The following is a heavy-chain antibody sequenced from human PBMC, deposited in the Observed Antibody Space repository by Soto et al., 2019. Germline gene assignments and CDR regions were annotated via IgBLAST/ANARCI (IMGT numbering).Heavy chain of an antibody. CDR2: INSDGTTT. D-gene: IGHD3-10*01. V-gene: IGHV3-11*01. J-gene: IGHJ5*02. CDR3: SRGAWGGP. CDR1: GFNFNDSY. Sequence: QVQLVQSGGGLVKPGGSLRLSCAASGFNFNDSYMSWIRQAPGKGLEWVSDINSDGTTTHYADSVKGRFTISRDNAKNSMYLQMVSLRVDDTAGYYCSRGAWGGPSGQGTLVTVSS.